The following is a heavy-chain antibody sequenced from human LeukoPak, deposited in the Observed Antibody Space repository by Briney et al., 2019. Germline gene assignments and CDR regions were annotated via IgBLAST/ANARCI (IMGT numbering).Heavy chain of an antibody. V-gene: IGHV3-21*01. J-gene: IGHJ6*02. CDR3: ARDYYDSSGYYYYGMDV. Sequence: GGSLRLSCAASGFTFSSYSMNWVRQAPGKGLEWVSSISSSSSYIYYVDSVKGRFTISRDNAKNSLYLQMNSLRAEDTAVYYCARDYYDSSGYYYYGMDVWGQGTTVTVSS. CDR1: GFTFSSYS. D-gene: IGHD3-22*01. CDR2: ISSSSSYI.